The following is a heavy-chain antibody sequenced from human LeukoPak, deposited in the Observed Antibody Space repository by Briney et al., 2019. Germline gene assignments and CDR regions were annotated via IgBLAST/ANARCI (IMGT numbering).Heavy chain of an antibody. J-gene: IGHJ4*02. V-gene: IGHV4-34*01. CDR2: INHSGST. D-gene: IGHD1-26*01. CDR1: GGSFSGYY. CDR3: ARGGATILGRPEQFDY. Sequence: SETLSLTCAVYGGSFSGYYWSWLRQPPGKGLEWIGEINHSGSTNYNPSLKSRVTISVDTSKNQFSLKLSSVTAADTAVYYCARGGATILGRPEQFDYWGQGTLVTVSS.